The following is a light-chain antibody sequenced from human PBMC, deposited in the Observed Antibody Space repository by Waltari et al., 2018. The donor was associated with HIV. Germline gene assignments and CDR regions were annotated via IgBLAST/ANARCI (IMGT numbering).Light chain of an antibody. J-gene: IGKJ1*01. CDR3: QQSYGTPPWT. V-gene: IGKV1-39*01. CDR2: SAS. Sequence: DIQMTQSPTSLAASVGDRVTITCRSSQTIGYYLNWYQQIPGRPPKLLIHSASTLQSGVPSRFTGSGSGTDFTLTISGLQREDFATYFCQQSYGTPPWTFGQGTRV. CDR1: QTIGYY.